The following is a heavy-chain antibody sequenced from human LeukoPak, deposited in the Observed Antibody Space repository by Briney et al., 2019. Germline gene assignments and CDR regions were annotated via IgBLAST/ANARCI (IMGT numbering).Heavy chain of an antibody. Sequence: VASVXVSXKASXYXXTXXYXXXXRXXXXXXXXXXGXINPNSXGTNXAQKFQGRVXMXRDTSISTAYMELSRLRSDDTAXYYCARWVVVVPAATNLFDYWGQGTLVTVSS. CDR3: ARWVVVVPAATNLFDY. V-gene: IGHV1-2*02. CDR1: XYXXTXXY. D-gene: IGHD2-2*01. CDR2: INPNSXGT. J-gene: IGHJ4*02.